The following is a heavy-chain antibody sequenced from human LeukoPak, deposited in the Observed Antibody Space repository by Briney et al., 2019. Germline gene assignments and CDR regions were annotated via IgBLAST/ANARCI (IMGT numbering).Heavy chain of an antibody. CDR1: GYSISSGYY. D-gene: IGHD4-23*01. V-gene: IGHV4-38-2*02. CDR2: IYHSGST. J-gene: IGHJ4*02. Sequence: SETLSLTCSVSGYSISSGYYWGWIRQPPGKGLEWIGSIYHSGSTYYNTSLKSRVTISVDTSKNQFSLKLSSVTAADTAVYYCARDPKFGYGGNAGAYWGQGTLVTVSS. CDR3: ARDPKFGYGGNAGAY.